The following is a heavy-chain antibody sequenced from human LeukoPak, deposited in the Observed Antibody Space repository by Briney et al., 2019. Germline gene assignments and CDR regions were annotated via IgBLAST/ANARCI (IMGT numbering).Heavy chain of an antibody. V-gene: IGHV1-18*01. CDR1: GYTFTSYG. D-gene: IGHD3-22*01. Sequence: ASVKVSCKASGYTFTSYGISWVRQAPGQGLEWMGWISAYNGNTNYAQKLQGRVTMTTDTSTSTAYMELRSLRSDDTAVYYCARGSHGSSGYSYYYYYMDVWGKGTTVTVSS. J-gene: IGHJ6*03. CDR2: ISAYNGNT. CDR3: ARGSHGSSGYSYYYYYMDV.